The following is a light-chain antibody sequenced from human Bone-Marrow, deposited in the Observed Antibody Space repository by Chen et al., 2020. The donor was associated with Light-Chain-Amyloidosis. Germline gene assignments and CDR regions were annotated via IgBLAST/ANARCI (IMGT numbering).Light chain of an antibody. Sequence: QSALTQPASVSGSPGQSITISCTGTSSDIGDNKFVSWYQQRPGRGPKLLIFDVNNRPSGITDRFSGSKFDNTASMTISGLRAEDEGDYYCSSSTSTSPVLFGGGTRLTVL. CDR2: DVN. CDR1: SSDIGDNKF. V-gene: IGLV2-14*03. J-gene: IGLJ2*01. CDR3: SSSTSTSPVL.